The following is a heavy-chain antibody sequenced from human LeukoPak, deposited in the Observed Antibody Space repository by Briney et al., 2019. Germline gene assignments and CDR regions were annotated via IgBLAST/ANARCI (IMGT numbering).Heavy chain of an antibody. Sequence: HPGGSLRLSCAASGFTFSTYAMSWVRQAPGKGREWVSAISGSGGSTYYADSVKGRFTISRDNSKNTLYLQINSLRAEDTAIYYCAKDRRNWGSRVDYWGQGTLVTVSS. CDR2: ISGSGGST. D-gene: IGHD7-27*01. CDR3: AKDRRNWGSRVDY. J-gene: IGHJ4*02. V-gene: IGHV3-23*01. CDR1: GFTFSTYA.